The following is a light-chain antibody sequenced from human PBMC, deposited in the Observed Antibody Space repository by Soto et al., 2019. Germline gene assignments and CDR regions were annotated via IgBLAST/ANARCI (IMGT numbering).Light chain of an antibody. CDR2: MAS. V-gene: IGKV1-5*03. CDR1: QTVVSW. Sequence: DVQMTQSPSTLSASIGDTVTITCRASQTVVSWLAWYHQKPGRPPKLLIYMASILESGVPSRFSGRGSGTEFTLTLSGLQPDDLGTYYCQQYNSYPKPFGEGTKLDI. J-gene: IGKJ2*01. CDR3: QQYNSYPKP.